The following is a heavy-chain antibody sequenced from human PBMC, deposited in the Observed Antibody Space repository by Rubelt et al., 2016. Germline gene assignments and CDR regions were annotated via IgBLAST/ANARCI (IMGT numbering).Heavy chain of an antibody. J-gene: IGHJ6*02. Sequence: EVQLVESGGGLVKPGGSLRLSCAASGFTFSDYYMSWIRQAPGKGLEWVSVIYSGGSTHYADSVKGRFTISRDNSKNTLYLQMNSLRAEDTAVYYCAREDSSSSYYYYYGMDVWGQGTTVTVSS. V-gene: IGHV3-66*01. D-gene: IGHD6-6*01. CDR2: IYSGGST. CDR1: GFTFSDYY. CDR3: AREDSSSSYYYYYGMDV.